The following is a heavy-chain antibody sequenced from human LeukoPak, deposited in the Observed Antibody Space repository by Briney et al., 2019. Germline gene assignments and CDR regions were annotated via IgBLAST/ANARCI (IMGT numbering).Heavy chain of an antibody. CDR2: ISSSSSTI. CDR3: ASGHGASADY. CDR1: GFTFSSYG. D-gene: IGHD3-16*01. J-gene: IGHJ4*02. Sequence: GGSLRLSCAASGFTFSSYGMTWVRQAPGKGLEWVSYISSSSSTIYYADSVKGRFTISRDNAKNSLYLQLNSLRAEDTAVYYCASGHGASADYWGQGTLVTVSS. V-gene: IGHV3-48*01.